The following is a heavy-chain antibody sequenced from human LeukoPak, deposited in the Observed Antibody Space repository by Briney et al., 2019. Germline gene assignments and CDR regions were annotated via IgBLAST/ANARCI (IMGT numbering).Heavy chain of an antibody. Sequence: ASVKVSCKASGYTFTSYYMHWVRQAPGQGLEWMGIINPSGGSTSYAQKSQGRVTMTRDTSTSTVYMELSSLRSEDTAVYYCARDRVKPRGYSYGETDYWGQGTLVTVSS. CDR2: INPSGGST. CDR1: GYTFTSYY. V-gene: IGHV1-46*01. J-gene: IGHJ4*02. D-gene: IGHD5-18*01. CDR3: ARDRVKPRGYSYGETDY.